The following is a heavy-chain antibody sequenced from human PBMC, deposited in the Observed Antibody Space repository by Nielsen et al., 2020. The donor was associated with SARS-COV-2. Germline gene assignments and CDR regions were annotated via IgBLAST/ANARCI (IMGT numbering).Heavy chain of an antibody. J-gene: IGHJ4*02. CDR1: GFTFSSNY. V-gene: IGHV3-53*01. Sequence: GESLKISCAASGFTFSSNYMCWVRQAPGKGLEWVSVLYSDGSTYYADSVKGRFTISRDTSKNTLYLQMNSLRAEDTAVYYCARVGGGYVLDYWGQGTLVTVSS. CDR3: ARVGGGYVLDY. D-gene: IGHD5-12*01. CDR2: LYSDGST.